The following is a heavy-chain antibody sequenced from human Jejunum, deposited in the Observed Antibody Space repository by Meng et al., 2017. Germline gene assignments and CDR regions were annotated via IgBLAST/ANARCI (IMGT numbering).Heavy chain of an antibody. CDR3: ERDFGVGYYWSDY. V-gene: IGHV3-30*01. CDR1: GFSFSRYA. Sequence: GESLKISCAGSGFSFSRYAMHWVRQAPGKGLDWVAVISYDGSNEFYADSVKGRFIVSRDNSNNTLYLQINSLRTEDTAVYYCERDFGVGYYWSDYWGQGTLVTVSS. D-gene: IGHD3-22*01. CDR2: ISYDGSNE. J-gene: IGHJ4*02.